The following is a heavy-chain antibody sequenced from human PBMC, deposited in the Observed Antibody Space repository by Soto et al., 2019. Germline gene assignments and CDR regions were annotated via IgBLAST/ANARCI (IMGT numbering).Heavy chain of an antibody. CDR3: ANTPPVLDSNHAFDI. V-gene: IGHV3-33*06. J-gene: IGHJ3*02. CDR1: GFTFSSYG. D-gene: IGHD3-3*02. Sequence: GGSLRLSCAASGFTFSSYGMHWVRQAPGKGLEWVAVIWYDGSNKYYADSVKGRFTISRDNSKNTLYLQMNSLRAEDTAVYYCANTPPVLDSNHAFDIWGQGTMVTVSS. CDR2: IWYDGSNK.